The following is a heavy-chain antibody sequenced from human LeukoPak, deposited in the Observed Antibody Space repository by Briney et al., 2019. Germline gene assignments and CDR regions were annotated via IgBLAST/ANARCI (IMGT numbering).Heavy chain of an antibody. Sequence: SETLSLTCTVSGGSISSRSPYCGWIRQPPGKGLEWIGSMYYSGSTYYNPSLKSRVTISVDTSKNQFSLRLSSVTAADTAVYYCARRGSGYDDNWFDPWGQGTLVTVSS. CDR3: ARRGSGYDDNWFDP. CDR2: MYYSGST. CDR1: GGSISSRSPY. J-gene: IGHJ5*02. D-gene: IGHD5-12*01. V-gene: IGHV4-39*01.